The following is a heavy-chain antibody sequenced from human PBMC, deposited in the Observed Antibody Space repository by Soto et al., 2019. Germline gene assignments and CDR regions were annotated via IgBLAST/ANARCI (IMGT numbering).Heavy chain of an antibody. V-gene: IGHV4-59*01. CDR3: ARGSSGWPPRFDY. CDR1: GGPISSYY. CDR2: IYYSGST. Sequence: QVQLQESGPGLVKPSETLSLNCTVSGGPISSYYWSWIRQSPGKGLEWIGYIYYSGSTNYNPSLQSRVTISVDPAKNQFSLELSSVTAADTAVYYCARGSSGWPPRFDYWGQGTLVTVSS. D-gene: IGHD6-19*01. J-gene: IGHJ4*02.